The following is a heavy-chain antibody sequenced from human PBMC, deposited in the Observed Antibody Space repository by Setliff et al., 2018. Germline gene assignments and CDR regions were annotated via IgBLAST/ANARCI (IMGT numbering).Heavy chain of an antibody. CDR2: IDPGGGST. V-gene: IGHV1-46*01. CDR1: GYTFIRYY. D-gene: IGHD6-13*01. J-gene: IGHJ4*02. CDR3: ARAGDAAAGGKGVFEY. Sequence: ASVKVSCKASGYTFIRYYMYWVRQAPGQGPAWMGTIDPGGGSTSYAERFQDRITLTRNTSTSTIYMEMSSLTSEDTAMYYCARAGDAAAGGKGVFEYWGQGSLVTVS.